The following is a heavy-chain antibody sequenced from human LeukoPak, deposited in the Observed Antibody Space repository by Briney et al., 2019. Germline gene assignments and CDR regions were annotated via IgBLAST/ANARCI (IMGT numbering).Heavy chain of an antibody. CDR1: GGSISSYY. D-gene: IGHD1-26*01. J-gene: IGHJ4*02. Sequence: TSETLSLTCTVSGGSISSYYWSWIRQPPGKGLEWIGYIYYSGSTNYNPSLKSRVTISVDTSKNQFSLKLSSVTAADTAVYYCARGAVGATPFADYWGQGTLVTVSS. V-gene: IGHV4-59*12. CDR2: IYYSGST. CDR3: ARGAVGATPFADY.